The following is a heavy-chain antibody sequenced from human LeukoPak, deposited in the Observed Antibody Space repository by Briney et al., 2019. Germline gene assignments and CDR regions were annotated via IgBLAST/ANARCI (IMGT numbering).Heavy chain of an antibody. CDR1: GGSVSSGSYY. V-gene: IGHV4-61*01. Sequence: SETLSLTCTVSGGSVSSGSYYWSWIRQPPGKGLEWIGYIHNSGSTNYNPSLKSRVTISVDTSKNQFSLKLSSVTAADTAVYYCARGRAWFGDFDLWGRGTLVTVSS. CDR3: ARGRAWFGDFDL. CDR2: IHNSGST. D-gene: IGHD3-10*01. J-gene: IGHJ2*01.